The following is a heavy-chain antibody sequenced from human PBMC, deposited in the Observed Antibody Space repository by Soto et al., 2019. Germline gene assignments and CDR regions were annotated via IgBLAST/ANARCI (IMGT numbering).Heavy chain of an antibody. D-gene: IGHD2-8*01. CDR1: VGTFSDYN. V-gene: IGHV1-69*02. J-gene: IGHJ6*03. CDR3: ARVEGTRTTNFYHYMDV. Sequence: VQLVQSGAEVKRPESSVKVSCKAPVGTFSDYNIAWVRQARGQGLEWMGRIIPKLGITNYAHKFQDRVRITADKATSTAYTELTSLRYEDTSVYFCARVEGTRTTNFYHYMDVWGEGTSVTVS. CDR2: IIPKLGIT.